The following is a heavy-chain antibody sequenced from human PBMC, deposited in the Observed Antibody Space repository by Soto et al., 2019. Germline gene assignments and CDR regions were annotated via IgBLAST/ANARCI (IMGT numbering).Heavy chain of an antibody. J-gene: IGHJ6*02. CDR2: IYYSGST. V-gene: IGHV4-31*03. CDR3: ASRGYSYCFSLGMDV. D-gene: IGHD5-18*01. Sequence: QVQLQESGPGLVKPSQTLSLTCTVSGGSISSGGYYWRWIRQHPGKGLEWIGYIYYSGSTYYNPSLNSRVTISGDTSKNQFSLKLSSVTAADTAVYYCASRGYSYCFSLGMDVWCQGTTVTVSS. CDR1: GGSISSGGYY.